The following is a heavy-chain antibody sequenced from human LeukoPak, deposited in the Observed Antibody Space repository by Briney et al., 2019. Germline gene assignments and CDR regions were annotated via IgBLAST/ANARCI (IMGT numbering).Heavy chain of an antibody. CDR2: ISGSGGST. CDR1: GFTFSSYA. Sequence: GGSLRLSCAASGFTFSSYAMSWVRQAPGKGLEWVSAISGSGGSTYYADSVKGRFTISRDNSKNTLYLQMNSLRAEDTAVYYCARWTPKYDSSGYDYWGQGTLVTVSS. V-gene: IGHV3-23*01. J-gene: IGHJ4*02. CDR3: ARWTPKYDSSGYDY. D-gene: IGHD3-22*01.